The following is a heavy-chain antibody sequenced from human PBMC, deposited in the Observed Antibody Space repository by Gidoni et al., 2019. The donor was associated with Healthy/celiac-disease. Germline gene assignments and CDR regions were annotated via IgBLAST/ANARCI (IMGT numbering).Heavy chain of an antibody. CDR3: ARTSDYDILTGYYDY. D-gene: IGHD3-9*01. Sequence: QVQLQESGPGLVKPSETLSLTCTVSGGSISSYYWSWIRQPPGKGLEWIGYIYYSGSTNYNPSLKSRVTISVDTSKNQFSLKLSSVTAADTAVYYCARTSDYDILTGYYDYWGQGTLVTVSS. CDR1: GGSISSYY. V-gene: IGHV4-59*01. J-gene: IGHJ4*02. CDR2: IYYSGST.